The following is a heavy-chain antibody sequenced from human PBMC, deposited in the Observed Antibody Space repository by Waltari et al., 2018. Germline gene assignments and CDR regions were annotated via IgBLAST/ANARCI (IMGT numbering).Heavy chain of an antibody. J-gene: IGHJ4*02. D-gene: IGHD6-13*01. CDR2: INHSGST. V-gene: IGHV4-34*01. CDR1: GGCFSGSS. CDR3: ARGQQQLGFFDY. Sequence: QVQLQQWGAGLLKPSETLSPTCAVYGGCFSGSSWSWTRQPPGKGLEWIGEINHSGSTNYNPSLKSRVTISVDTSKNQFSLKLSSVTAADTAVYYCARGQQQLGFFDYWGQGTLVTVSS.